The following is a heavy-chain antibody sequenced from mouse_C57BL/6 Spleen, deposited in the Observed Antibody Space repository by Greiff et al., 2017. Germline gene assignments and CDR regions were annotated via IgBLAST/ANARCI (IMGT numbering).Heavy chain of an antibody. CDR2: ISSGSSTI. CDR1: GFTFSDYG. V-gene: IGHV5-17*01. Sequence: EVKLVESGGGLVKPGGSLKLSCAASGFTFSDYGMHWVRQAPEKGLEWVAYISSGSSTIYYADTVKGRFIFSRDNAKNTLCLQMTSLRPKDTDMYYCEQGLYAMDYWGQGASVTVAS. CDR3: EQGLYAMDY. J-gene: IGHJ4*01.